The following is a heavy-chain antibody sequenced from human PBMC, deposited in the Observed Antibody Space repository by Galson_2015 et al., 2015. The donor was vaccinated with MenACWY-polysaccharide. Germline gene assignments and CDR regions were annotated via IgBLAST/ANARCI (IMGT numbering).Heavy chain of an antibody. V-gene: IGHV1-3*01. CDR3: ARHVIGGGYFDY. D-gene: IGHD2/OR15-2a*01. J-gene: IGHJ4*02. Sequence: SVKVSCKASGYTFSRYPMHWVRQAPGQGIEWMGWITGGNGDTKYSEKFQGRVTITKDTSANTVYMELSSLRYEDTAVYYCARHVIGGGYFDYWGQGTLVTVSS. CDR2: ITGGNGDT. CDR1: GYTFSRYP.